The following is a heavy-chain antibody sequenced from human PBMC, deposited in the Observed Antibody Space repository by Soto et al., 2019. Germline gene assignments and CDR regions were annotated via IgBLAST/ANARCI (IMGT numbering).Heavy chain of an antibody. CDR3: ARGDHRITLIVRRQYHFDC. D-gene: IGHD3-22*01. Sequence: EVQLVESGGGLVKPGGSLRLSCAASGFTFSSYSMNWVRQAPGKGLEWVSSISSSSYIDYADPVKGRFTISRDNAKNSLCLQMNGVGAEDTAVYYCARGDHRITLIVRRQYHFDCWGQGALVTVSS. CDR1: GFTFSSYS. J-gene: IGHJ4*02. CDR2: ISSSSYI. V-gene: IGHV3-21*01.